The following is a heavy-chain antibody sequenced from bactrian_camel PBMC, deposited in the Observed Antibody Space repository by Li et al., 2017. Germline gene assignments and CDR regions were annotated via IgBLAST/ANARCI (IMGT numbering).Heavy chain of an antibody. J-gene: IGHJ4*01. D-gene: IGHD1*01. V-gene: IGHV3S42*01. CDR2: LCTPNGGI. CDR1: IYSHTRKC. CDR3: TGEGSADFILESTAT. Sequence: DVQLVESGGDSVQAGGSLKLSCSGPIYSHTRKCMGWFRQAPGKEREGVAALCTPNGGIRYSDSVKDRFTISLDNAKNTLYLQMNSLKTDDTAVYYCTGEGSADFILESTATGARGPRSPSP.